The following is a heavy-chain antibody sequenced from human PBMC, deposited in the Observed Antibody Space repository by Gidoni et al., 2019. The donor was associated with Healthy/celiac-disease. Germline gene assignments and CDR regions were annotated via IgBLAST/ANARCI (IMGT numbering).Heavy chain of an antibody. CDR2: ISGSGGST. CDR1: GFTFSSYA. J-gene: IGHJ1*01. CDR3: AKDTDYYDSSGYYFQH. Sequence: EVPLLESGGGLVQPGGSLRLSCAASGFTFSSYAMSWVRQAPGKGLEWVSAISGSGGSTYYADSVKGRFTISRDNSKNTLYLQMNSLRDENTAVYYCAKDTDYYDSSGYYFQHWGQGTLVTVSS. D-gene: IGHD3-22*01. V-gene: IGHV3-23*01.